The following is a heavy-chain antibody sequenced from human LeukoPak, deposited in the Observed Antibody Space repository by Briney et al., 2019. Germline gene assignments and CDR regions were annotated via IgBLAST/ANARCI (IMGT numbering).Heavy chain of an antibody. CDR2: ITHSGST. Sequence: SETLSLTCGVYGGSFSGYRCSWIRQPPGKGLEWIGEITHSGSTNYNPSLQSRVTISVDTSKNQFSLKLSSVTAADTAVYFCARQLRGEAVAGHLQPFDYWGQGTLVTVSS. CDR1: GGSFSGYR. V-gene: IGHV4-34*01. CDR3: ARQLRGEAVAGHLQPFDY. D-gene: IGHD6-19*01. J-gene: IGHJ4*02.